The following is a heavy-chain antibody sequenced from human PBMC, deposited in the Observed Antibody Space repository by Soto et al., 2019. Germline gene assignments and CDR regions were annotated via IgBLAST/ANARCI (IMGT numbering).Heavy chain of an antibody. D-gene: IGHD4-17*01. V-gene: IGHV4-59*01. Sequence: SETLSLTCTVSGGSINNYYWIWLRQPPGKGLEWIGLIYYTGSTNYNPSLKSRVTISVDTSKNQFSLKLNSVTAADTAVYYCARETYGDYVGYFDPWGQGIQVTVSS. J-gene: IGHJ5*02. CDR3: ARETYGDYVGYFDP. CDR2: IYYTGST. CDR1: GGSINNYY.